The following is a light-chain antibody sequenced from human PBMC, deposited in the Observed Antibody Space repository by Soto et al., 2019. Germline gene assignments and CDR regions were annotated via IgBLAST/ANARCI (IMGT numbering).Light chain of an antibody. V-gene: IGKV3-15*01. CDR3: QQYHNFWT. CDR2: RAS. CDR1: HYVYSN. J-gene: IGKJ1*01. Sequence: ERVMTQSPATLSVSPGERATLSCTASHYVYSNVAWFQQRPGQAPRLLIYRASTRATGTPARFSGSGSGTEFSLTITSLQSEDFALYYCQQYHNFWTFGQGTEVEIK.